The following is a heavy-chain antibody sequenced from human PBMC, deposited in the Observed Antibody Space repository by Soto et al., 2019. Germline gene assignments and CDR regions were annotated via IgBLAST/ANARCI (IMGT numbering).Heavy chain of an antibody. Sequence: QVQLQQWGAGPLRPLETLSLTCGVSGGSFSGYYWAWIRQSPGKGLEWIGEINDRGSINYNPSLKSRVSFSVDTSKNHYSLNLRSVTAADTAVYYCARDSHDILTGPPWVWYFDLWGRGTLVTVSS. CDR1: GGSFSGYY. J-gene: IGHJ2*01. V-gene: IGHV4-34*01. D-gene: IGHD3-9*01. CDR3: ARDSHDILTGPPWVWYFDL. CDR2: INDRGSI.